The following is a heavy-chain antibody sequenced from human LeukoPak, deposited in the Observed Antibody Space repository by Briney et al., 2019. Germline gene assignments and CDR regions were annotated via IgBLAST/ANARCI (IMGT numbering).Heavy chain of an antibody. CDR2: INHSGST. J-gene: IGHJ5*02. D-gene: IGHD6-6*01. Sequence: SETLSLTCAVYGGSFSGYYWSWIRQPPGKGLEWIGEINHSGSTNYNPSLKSRVTISVDTSKNQCSLKLSSVTAADTAVYYCARGGGRIAARHRRFDPWGQGTLVTVSS. CDR3: ARGGGRIAARHRRFDP. V-gene: IGHV4-34*01. CDR1: GGSFSGYY.